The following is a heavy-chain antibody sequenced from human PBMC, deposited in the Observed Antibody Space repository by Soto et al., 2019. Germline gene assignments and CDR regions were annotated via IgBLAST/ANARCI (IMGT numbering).Heavy chain of an antibody. CDR2: ISYDGSNK. J-gene: IGHJ1*01. Sequence: QVQLVESGGGVVQPGRSLRLSCAASGFTFSSYAMHWVRQAPGKGLEWVAVISYDGSNKYYADSVKGRFTISRDNAKNPLDLEKNNMRGEDTALYYCARGGTPVSTSYSEWGHFQHLGQGTLVTVSS. V-gene: IGHV3-30-3*01. CDR1: GFTFSSYA. D-gene: IGHD1-26*01. CDR3: ARGGTPVSTSYSEWGHFQH.